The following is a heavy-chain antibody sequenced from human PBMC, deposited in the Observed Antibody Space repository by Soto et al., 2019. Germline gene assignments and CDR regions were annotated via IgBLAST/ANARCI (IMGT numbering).Heavy chain of an antibody. D-gene: IGHD3-10*01. CDR1: GGSISSSSYY. CDR2: IYYSGST. CDR3: ASLVQYYGSGSPN. Sequence: SETLSLTCTVSGGSISSSSYYWGWIRQPPGKGLEWIGSIYYSGSTYYNPSLKSRVTISVDTSKNQFSLKLSSVTAADTAVYYCASLVQYYGSGSPNWGQGTLVTVSS. J-gene: IGHJ4*02. V-gene: IGHV4-39*01.